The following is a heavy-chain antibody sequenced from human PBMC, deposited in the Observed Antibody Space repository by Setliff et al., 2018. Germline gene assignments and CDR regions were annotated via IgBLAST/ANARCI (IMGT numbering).Heavy chain of an antibody. J-gene: IGHJ4*02. D-gene: IGHD1-26*01. V-gene: IGHV4-59*12. Sequence: SETLSLTCTVSGGSISPYFWSWIRQPPGKGLEWIGYIYHNGNTNFNPSLKSRVTISVDTSRNQFSLKLSSVTAADTAVYYCARDNTILGATNYWGQGALVTVSS. CDR1: GGSISPYF. CDR3: ARDNTILGATNY. CDR2: IYHNGNT.